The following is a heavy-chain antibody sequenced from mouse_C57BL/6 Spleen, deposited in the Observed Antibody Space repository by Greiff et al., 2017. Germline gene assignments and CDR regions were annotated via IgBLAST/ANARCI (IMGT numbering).Heavy chain of an antibody. CDR2: IYPSDSET. Sequence: VQLQQPGAELVRPGSSVKLSCKASGYTFTSYWMAWVKQRPGQGLEWIGNIYPSDSETHYNQKFKDKATLTVDKSSSTAYLQLSSLTSEDSAVYYCARRRGLEGDYFDYWGQGTTLTVSS. J-gene: IGHJ2*01. CDR1: GYTFTSYW. CDR3: ARRRGLEGDYFDY. V-gene: IGHV1-61*01. D-gene: IGHD2-2*01.